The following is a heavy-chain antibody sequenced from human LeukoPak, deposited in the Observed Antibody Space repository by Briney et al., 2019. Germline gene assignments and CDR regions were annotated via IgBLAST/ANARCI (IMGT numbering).Heavy chain of an antibody. CDR1: GDSVSSNSAV. J-gene: IGHJ3*02. Sequence: SQTLSLTCAISGDSVSSNSAVWKWIRQSPSRGLEWLGRTYYRSKWYNDYAVSVKSRITINPDTSKNQFSLQLNSATPEDTAVYYCAKLGLGGAFDIWGQGTMVTVSS. CDR2: TYYRSKWYN. D-gene: IGHD2-15*01. V-gene: IGHV6-1*01. CDR3: AKLGLGGAFDI.